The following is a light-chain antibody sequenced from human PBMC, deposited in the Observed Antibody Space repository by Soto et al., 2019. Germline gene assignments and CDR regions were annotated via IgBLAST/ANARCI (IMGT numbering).Light chain of an antibody. Sequence: QSVLTQPASVSGSPGQSITISCTGTSSDVGAYNFVSWHQQHPGKAPKLIIYNVYDRPSGISYRFSGSKSGNTACLTISGLQGEDEADYYCSSYTISRTYVFGTGTKLTVL. CDR1: SSDVGAYNF. CDR2: NVY. CDR3: SSYTISRTYV. V-gene: IGLV2-14*03. J-gene: IGLJ1*01.